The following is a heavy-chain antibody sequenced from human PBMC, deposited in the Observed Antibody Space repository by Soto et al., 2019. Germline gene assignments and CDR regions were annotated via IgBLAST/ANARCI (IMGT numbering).Heavy chain of an antibody. CDR2: ISYDGSNK. D-gene: IGHD5-18*01. Sequence: QVQLVESGGGVVQPGRSLRLSCAASGFTFSSYAMHWVRQAPGKGLEWVAVISYDGSNKYYADSVKGRFTISRDNFKNTLYLQMRSLRAEDTAVYYCAREPSGYSYGYYYYGMDVWGQGTTVTVSS. V-gene: IGHV3-30-3*01. J-gene: IGHJ6*02. CDR1: GFTFSSYA. CDR3: AREPSGYSYGYYYYGMDV.